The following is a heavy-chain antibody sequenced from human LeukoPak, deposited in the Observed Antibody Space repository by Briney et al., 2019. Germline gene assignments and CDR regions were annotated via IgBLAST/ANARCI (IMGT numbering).Heavy chain of an antibody. CDR1: GYTFTGYY. D-gene: IGHD3-10*01. J-gene: IGHJ4*02. CDR3: ARPMVRGVIITGDNWGAFER. V-gene: IGHV1-2*02. Sequence: ASVKVSCKASGYTFTGYYMHWVRQAPGQGREGMGWINPNSGGTNYAQKFQGRVTMTRDTSISTAYMELSRLRSDDTAVYYCARPMVRGVIITGDNWGAFERWGQGTLVTVSS. CDR2: INPNSGGT.